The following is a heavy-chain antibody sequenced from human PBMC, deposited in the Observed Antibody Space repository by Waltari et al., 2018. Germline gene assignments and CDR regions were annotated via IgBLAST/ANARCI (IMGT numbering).Heavy chain of an antibody. J-gene: IGHJ3*01. CDR3: ARAEEGVVIALGAFDV. D-gene: IGHD3-3*01. Sequence: VQLVASGGDVVQHGRSLRLSCSTFGFPFNNSGLHWVRQAPGKGLEWVAVIRNDGSDKFYADSVKGRFSISRDNSKNTLYLQMNSLRVEDTAFYYCARAEEGVVIALGAFDVWGQGTKVTVSS. V-gene: IGHV3-33*01. CDR2: IRNDGSDK. CDR1: GFPFNNSG.